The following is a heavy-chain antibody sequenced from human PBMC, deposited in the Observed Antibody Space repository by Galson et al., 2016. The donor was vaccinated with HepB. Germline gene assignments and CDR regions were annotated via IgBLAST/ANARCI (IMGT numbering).Heavy chain of an antibody. Sequence: PALVKPTQTLTLTCTFSGFSLSTSRVRVSWVRQPPGKALEWLGRIDWDDYKLYTASLKTRLTSSKHTSKNQVVLRMTNVVPIDTATYHCARCSGEHIGLDAFDIGGQGIMVTVSS. CDR3: ARCSGEHIGLDAFDI. J-gene: IGHJ3*02. V-gene: IGHV2-70*04. CDR2: IDWDDYK. D-gene: IGHD2-21*01. CDR1: GFSLSTSRVR.